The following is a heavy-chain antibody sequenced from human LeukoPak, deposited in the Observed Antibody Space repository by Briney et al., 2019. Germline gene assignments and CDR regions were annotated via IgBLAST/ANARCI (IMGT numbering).Heavy chain of an antibody. CDR2: FDPEDGET. J-gene: IGHJ4*02. D-gene: IGHD3-3*01. V-gene: IGHV1-24*01. CDR1: GYTLTELS. Sequence: ASVKVSCKVSGYTLTELSMHWVRQAPGKGLEWMGGFDPEDGETIYAQKFQGRVTMTEDTSTDTAYMELSSLRSEDTAVYYCATGSRYYDFWSGCPSVLEGWGQGTLVTVSS. CDR3: ATGSRYYDFWSGCPSVLEG.